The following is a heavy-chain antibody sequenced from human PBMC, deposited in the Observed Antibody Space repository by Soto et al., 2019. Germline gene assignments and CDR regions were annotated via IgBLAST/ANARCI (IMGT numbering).Heavy chain of an antibody. CDR2: ISAYNGNT. Sequence: ASVKVSCKASGYTFTSHGISWVRQAPGQGLEWMGWISAYNGNTNYAQKLQGRVTMTTDTSTSTAYMELRSLRSDDTAVYYCARAPIAYDILTGYYPYYFDYWGQGTLVTVSS. J-gene: IGHJ4*02. CDR3: ARAPIAYDILTGYYPYYFDY. D-gene: IGHD3-9*01. CDR1: GYTFTSHG. V-gene: IGHV1-18*01.